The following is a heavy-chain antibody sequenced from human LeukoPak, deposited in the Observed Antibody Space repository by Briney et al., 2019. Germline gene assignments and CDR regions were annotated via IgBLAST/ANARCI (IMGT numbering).Heavy chain of an antibody. D-gene: IGHD2-2*01. J-gene: IGHJ4*02. CDR1: GDSISSTNYY. Sequence: SETLSLTCTVSGDSISSTNYYWGWIRQPPGKGLEWIGSIYYSGSTFNNPSLKSQVTISVDTSKNQFSLKLSSVTAADTAVYYCASRLSYYFDYWGQGTLVTVSS. CDR2: IYYSGST. CDR3: ASRLSYYFDY. V-gene: IGHV4-39*07.